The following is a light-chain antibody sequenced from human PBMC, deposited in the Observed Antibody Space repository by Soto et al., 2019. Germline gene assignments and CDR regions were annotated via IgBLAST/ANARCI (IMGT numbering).Light chain of an antibody. J-gene: IGLJ3*02. V-gene: IGLV2-8*01. CDR3: SSYSGSNNWV. CDR2: EVT. CDR1: NSDVGGYSY. Sequence: QSALTQPPSASGSPGQSVTISCTGTNSDVGGYSYVSWYQQHPGKAPKLMISEVTKRPSGVPDRFSGSKSGNTASLTVSGLQAEDEAVYYCSSYSGSNNWVFGGGTKLTVL.